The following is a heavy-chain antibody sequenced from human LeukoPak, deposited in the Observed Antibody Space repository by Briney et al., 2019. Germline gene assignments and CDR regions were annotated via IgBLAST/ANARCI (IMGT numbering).Heavy chain of an antibody. V-gene: IGHV4-4*07. Sequence: SETLSLTCTVSGGSISSYYWSWVRQPAGKGPEWVGRIFSRGSTNYNPSLKSRVPISVDKSKNHFSLKLGSVTAADTAVYYCARDTAIQQNYYYYYMDVWGKGTTVTVSS. CDR1: GGSISSYY. J-gene: IGHJ6*03. CDR2: IFSRGST. CDR3: ARDTAIQQNYYYYYMDV. D-gene: IGHD1-1*01.